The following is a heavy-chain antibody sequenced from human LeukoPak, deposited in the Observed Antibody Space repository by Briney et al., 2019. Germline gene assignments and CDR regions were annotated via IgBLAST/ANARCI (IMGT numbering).Heavy chain of an antibody. CDR2: INHSGST. D-gene: IGHD3-10*01. J-gene: IGHJ5*02. Sequence: SETLSLTCAVYGGSFSGYYWSWIRQPPGKGLEWIGEINHSGSTNYNPSLKSRVTISVDTSKNQFSLKLSSVTAADTAVYYCARGRKGRITMVQGLGPQYNWFDPWGQGTLVTVSS. V-gene: IGHV4-34*01. CDR1: GGSFSGYY. CDR3: ARGRKGRITMVQGLGPQYNWFDP.